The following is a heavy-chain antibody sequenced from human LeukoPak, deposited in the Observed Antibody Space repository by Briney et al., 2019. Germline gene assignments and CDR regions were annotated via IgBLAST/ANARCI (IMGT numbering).Heavy chain of an antibody. CDR3: ARLTGYYTSGWYYFDS. CDR1: GFTFSDYY. Sequence: GGSLRLSCAASGFTFSDYYISWIRQAPGKGLEWLSFISPNSGATYYAESLKGRFTISRDNAKNSLYLQMNGLRDEDTAVYYCARLTGYYTSGWYYFDSWGQGTLVTVSS. D-gene: IGHD6-13*01. V-gene: IGHV3-11*06. CDR2: ISPNSGAT. J-gene: IGHJ4*02.